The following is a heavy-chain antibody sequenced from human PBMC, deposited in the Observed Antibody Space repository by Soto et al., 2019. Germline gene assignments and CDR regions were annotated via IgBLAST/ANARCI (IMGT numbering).Heavy chain of an antibody. V-gene: IGHV4-59*08. J-gene: IGHJ4*02. CDR2: IYYSGST. Sequence: SETLSLTCTVSGGSISSYYWSWIRQPPGKGLEWIGYIYYSGSTNYNPPLKSRVSISVDTSKNQFSLKLSSVTAADTAVYYCARHSNEYRKSLDYWGQGTLVTVSS. D-gene: IGHD1-1*01. CDR3: ARHSNEYRKSLDY. CDR1: GGSISSYY.